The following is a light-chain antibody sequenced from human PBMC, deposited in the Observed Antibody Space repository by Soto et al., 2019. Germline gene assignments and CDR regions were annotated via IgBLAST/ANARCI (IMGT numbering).Light chain of an antibody. V-gene: IGLV2-14*01. Sequence: QSALTQPASVSGSPGQSITISCTGTSSDVGNYKYVSWYQHHPGKAPKLMVYEVSNRPLGVSNRFSGSKSGNTASLTISGLRAEDEADYYCSSYTTRSSLDVFGTGTKVTVL. CDR2: EVS. CDR3: SSYTTRSSLDV. CDR1: SSDVGNYKY. J-gene: IGLJ1*01.